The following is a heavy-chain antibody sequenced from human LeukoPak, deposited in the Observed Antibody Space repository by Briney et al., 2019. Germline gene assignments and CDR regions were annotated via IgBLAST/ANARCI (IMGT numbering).Heavy chain of an antibody. CDR1: DFTFSSYA. CDR2: ITGAGGST. CDR3: AKGDHGGNIHWYFDL. V-gene: IGHV3-23*01. D-gene: IGHD4/OR15-4a*01. Sequence: GGSLRLSCAASDFTFSSYAMSWVRQAPGKGLEWVSAITGAGGSTYYADSVKGRFTISRDNSKNTLYLQMNSLRAEDTAVYFCAKGDHGGNIHWYFDLWGRGTLVTVAS. J-gene: IGHJ2*01.